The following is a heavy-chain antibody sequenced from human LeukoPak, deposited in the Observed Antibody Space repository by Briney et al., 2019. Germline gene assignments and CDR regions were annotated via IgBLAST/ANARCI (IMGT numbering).Heavy chain of an antibody. CDR3: ARLLSSGRSDY. V-gene: IGHV4-59*01. Sequence: SETLSLTCTVSGGSINTYYWSWIRQPPGKGLEWLGYIYSDGSTNYNPSLKSRLTISVDTSKNQFSLKLSSVIAADTAVYYCARLLSSGRSDYWGQGTLVTVSS. CDR1: GGSINTYY. D-gene: IGHD3-22*01. J-gene: IGHJ4*02. CDR2: IYSDGST.